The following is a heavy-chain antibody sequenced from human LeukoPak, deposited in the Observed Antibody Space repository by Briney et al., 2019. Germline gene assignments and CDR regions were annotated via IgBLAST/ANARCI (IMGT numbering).Heavy chain of an antibody. CDR2: ISSSGSTI. Sequence: GGSLRPSCAASGFTFSDYYMSWIRQAPGKGLEWVSYISSSGSTIYYADSVKGRFTISGDNAKNSLYLQMNSLRAEDTAVYYCARLRSSSFYYYYMDVRGKGTTVTVSS. D-gene: IGHD6-6*01. CDR3: ARLRSSSFYYYYMDV. V-gene: IGHV3-11*01. CDR1: GFTFSDYY. J-gene: IGHJ6*03.